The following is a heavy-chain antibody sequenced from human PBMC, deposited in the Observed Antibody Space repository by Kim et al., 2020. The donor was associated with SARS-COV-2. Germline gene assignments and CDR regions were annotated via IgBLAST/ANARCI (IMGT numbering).Heavy chain of an antibody. Sequence: GGSLRLSCAASGFPFSNYWLHWVRQAPGKGLEWVANINQDGSQKYYVASVKGRFTISRDNAKNSVYLQMNSLRAEDTAVYYYVKGGQLYWGQGTLVIVS. CDR1: GFPFSNYW. CDR2: INQDGSQK. V-gene: IGHV3-7*03. CDR3: VKGGQLY. J-gene: IGHJ4*02. D-gene: IGHD6-13*01.